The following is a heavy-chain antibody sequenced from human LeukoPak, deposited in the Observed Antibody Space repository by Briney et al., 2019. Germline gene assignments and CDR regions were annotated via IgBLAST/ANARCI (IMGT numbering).Heavy chain of an antibody. D-gene: IGHD6-19*01. J-gene: IGHJ3*02. CDR2: SNAGNGNT. CDR3: ATDQGSGWRLRPAFDI. Sequence: WASVKVSCKASGYTFTSYAMHWVRQAPGQRLEWMGWSNAGNGNTKYSQEFQGRVTITRDTSASTAYMELSSLRSEDTAVYYCATDQGSGWRLRPAFDIWGQGTMVTVSS. CDR1: GYTFTSYA. V-gene: IGHV1-3*02.